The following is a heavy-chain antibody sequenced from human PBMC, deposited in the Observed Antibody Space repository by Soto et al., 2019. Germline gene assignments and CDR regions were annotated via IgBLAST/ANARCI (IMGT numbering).Heavy chain of an antibody. J-gene: IGHJ4*02. D-gene: IGHD3-10*01. Sequence: PGGSLRLSCAGSGFTFRWFGMNWVRQAPGKGLEWVARISNDGSNEYYVDSVKGRFTISRDNSKNTLYLQMDSLRAADTAVYYCAKGEVRGIIPSYFDYWGLGTLVTVSS. CDR3: AKGEVRGIIPSYFDY. CDR2: ISNDGSNE. V-gene: IGHV3-30*18. CDR1: GFTFRWFG.